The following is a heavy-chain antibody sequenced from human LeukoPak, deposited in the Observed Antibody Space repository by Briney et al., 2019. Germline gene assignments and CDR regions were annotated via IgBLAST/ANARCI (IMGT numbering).Heavy chain of an antibody. CDR3: ARVRDHSGSGRSDVDY. CDR2: INHSGST. J-gene: IGHJ4*02. V-gene: IGHV4-34*01. D-gene: IGHD3-10*01. CDR1: GGSFSGYY. Sequence: SETLSLTCAVYGGSFSGYYWSWIRQPPGKGLEWIWEINHSGSTNSNPSLKSRFTISVDTSKNQFSLKLSSVTAADTAVYYCARVRDHSGSGRSDVDYWGQGTLVTVSS.